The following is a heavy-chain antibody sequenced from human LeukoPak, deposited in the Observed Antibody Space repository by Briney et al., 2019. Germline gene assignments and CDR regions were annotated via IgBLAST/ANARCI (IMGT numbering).Heavy chain of an antibody. CDR2: LYSGGIA. V-gene: IGHV3-66*01. CDR1: GFTVSSNY. D-gene: IGHD3-22*01. Sequence: GGSLRLSCAASGFTVSSNYMTWVRQFPGRGLEWVSVLYSGGIAYYADSVKGRFIISRDNFKNTLYLQMNSLRAEDTAVYYCTRDRDDSSVLHYFDYWGQGTLVTVSS. CDR3: TRDRDDSSVLHYFDY. J-gene: IGHJ4*02.